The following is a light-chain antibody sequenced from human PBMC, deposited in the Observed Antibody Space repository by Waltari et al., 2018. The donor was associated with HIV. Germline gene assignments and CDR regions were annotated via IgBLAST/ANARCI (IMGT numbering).Light chain of an antibody. CDR2: EVS. Sequence: QSALTQPASVSGSPGQSITISCTGTSSDVGGYNYVSWDQQHPGKAPKLMIYEVSNRPSGVSNRFSGSKSGNTASLTISGLQAEDEADYYCSSYTSSSNVFGTGTKVTVL. J-gene: IGLJ1*01. CDR1: SSDVGGYNY. CDR3: SSYTSSSNV. V-gene: IGLV2-14*01.